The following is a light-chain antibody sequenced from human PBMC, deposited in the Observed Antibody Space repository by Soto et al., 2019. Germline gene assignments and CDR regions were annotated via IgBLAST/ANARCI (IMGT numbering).Light chain of an antibody. CDR2: RAS. CDR3: LQYHNLWA. CDR1: QNIYSN. J-gene: IGKJ1*01. Sequence: IVMTQSPATLSVSPGERATLSCRASQNIYSNVAWYQQRPGQAPRLLIYRASTRATGIPARFSGSGSGTEFTLTISSLQSEDFTVYSCLQYHNLWAFGQGTKVDI. V-gene: IGKV3-15*01.